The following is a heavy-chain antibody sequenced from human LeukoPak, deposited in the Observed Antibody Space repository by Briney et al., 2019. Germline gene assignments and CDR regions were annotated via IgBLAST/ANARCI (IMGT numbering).Heavy chain of an antibody. CDR1: GFTFSIHG. Sequence: GGSLRLSCAASGFTFSIHGMHWVRQAPGKGLEWVAVVWYDGTNKYYADSVKGRFTISRDNAKNSLYLQMNSLRAEDTAVYYCASRNQYCGGDCFWAFDIWGQGTMVTVSS. CDR2: VWYDGTNK. J-gene: IGHJ3*02. CDR3: ASRNQYCGGDCFWAFDI. V-gene: IGHV3-33*03. D-gene: IGHD2-21*02.